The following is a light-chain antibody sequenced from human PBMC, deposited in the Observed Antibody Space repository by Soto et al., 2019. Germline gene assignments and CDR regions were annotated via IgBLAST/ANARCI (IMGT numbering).Light chain of an antibody. V-gene: IGKV1-39*01. Sequence: DIQMTQSPSSLSASVGDRVSLTCRASQSISTYLNWYQQKPGKAPKLLIYAASSLQSGVPSRFIGSGSGTDFTLTISRLEPEDFAVYYCQQYGSSGTFGQGTKVDI. J-gene: IGKJ1*01. CDR3: QQYGSSGT. CDR1: QSISTY. CDR2: AAS.